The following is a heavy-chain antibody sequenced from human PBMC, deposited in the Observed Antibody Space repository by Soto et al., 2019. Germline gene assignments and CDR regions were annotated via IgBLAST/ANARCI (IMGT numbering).Heavy chain of an antibody. Sequence: QAQVVQSGAEVRKPGSSVKLSCKASEGTFNSYAIAWVRQAPGQGLEWMGGIIPYYNTLNYAQKFQDRVTVTADDSTNTVYMELSSLRSDDTAVYFCASGASRWYPYFFDSRAQGTLVTVSS. CDR3: ASGASRWYPYFFDS. CDR1: EGTFNSYA. J-gene: IGHJ4*02. D-gene: IGHD6-13*01. CDR2: IIPYYNTL. V-gene: IGHV1-69*01.